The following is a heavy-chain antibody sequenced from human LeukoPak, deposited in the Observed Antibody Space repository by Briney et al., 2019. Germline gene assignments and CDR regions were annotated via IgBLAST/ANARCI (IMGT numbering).Heavy chain of an antibody. V-gene: IGHV3-30-3*01. J-gene: IGHJ3*02. CDR1: GFTFSSYA. Sequence: ESGRSLRLSCAASGFTFSSYAMHWVRQAPGKGLEWVAVISYDGSNKYYADSVKGRFTISRDNAKNSLYLQMNSLRAEDTAVYYCARDRAGWNNDAFDIWGQGTMVTVS. D-gene: IGHD1/OR15-1a*01. CDR3: ARDRAGWNNDAFDI. CDR2: ISYDGSNK.